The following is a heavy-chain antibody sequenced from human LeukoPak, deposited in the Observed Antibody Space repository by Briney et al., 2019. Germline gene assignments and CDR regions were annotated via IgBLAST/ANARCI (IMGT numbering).Heavy chain of an antibody. J-gene: IGHJ5*02. V-gene: IGHV4-4*07. Sequence: TSETLSLTCTVSGVSTSSYYWSWIRQPAGKGLEWIGRIYISGTNYNPSLKSRVSMSVDTSKNQFSLKLSSVTAADTAVYYCARDLEARSAVNWFDPWGQGTLVTVSS. CDR2: IYISGT. CDR1: GVSTSSYY. CDR3: ARDLEARSAVNWFDP.